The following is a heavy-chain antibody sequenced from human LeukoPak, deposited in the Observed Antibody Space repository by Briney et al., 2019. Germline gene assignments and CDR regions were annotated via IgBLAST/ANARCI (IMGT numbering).Heavy chain of an antibody. CDR1: GDSISSAY. Sequence: SETLSLTCTVSGDSISSAYWGWIRQSAGKGLEYIGRLYVNGSPNSNPSLKSRVTMSLDTSKNQFSLKMTSVTAAGSAIYFCARMPVPIHDAFDIWGQGTAVMVSS. V-gene: IGHV4-4*07. CDR3: ARMPVPIHDAFDI. CDR2: LYVNGSP. J-gene: IGHJ3*02. D-gene: IGHD2-2*01.